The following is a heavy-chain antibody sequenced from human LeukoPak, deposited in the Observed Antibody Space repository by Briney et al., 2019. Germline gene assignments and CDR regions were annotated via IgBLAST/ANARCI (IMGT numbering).Heavy chain of an antibody. CDR1: GFTFSGYG. CDR2: VSYDGSNQ. Sequence: PGGSLRLSCAASGFTFSGYGIHWVRQAPGKGLEWVAVVSYDGSNQYYADSVKGRFTTSRDNSKNTVSLQMNSLRAEDTAVYYCAKRAIDDSLGIWGQGTMVTVSS. CDR3: AKRAIDDSLGI. V-gene: IGHV3-30*18. D-gene: IGHD3-16*01. J-gene: IGHJ3*02.